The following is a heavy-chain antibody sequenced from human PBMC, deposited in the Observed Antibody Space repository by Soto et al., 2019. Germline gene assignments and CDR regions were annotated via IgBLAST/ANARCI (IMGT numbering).Heavy chain of an antibody. V-gene: IGHV1-2*04. CDR3: ARGAADVPHGMDV. CDR2: INPNSGGT. CDR1: GYTFTGYY. Sequence: ASVKVSCTASGYTFTGYYMHWVRQAPGQGLEWMGWINPNSGGTNYAQKFQGWVTMTRDTSISTAYMELSRLGSDDTAVYYCARGAADVPHGMDVWGQGTTVTVSS. J-gene: IGHJ6*02. D-gene: IGHD2-2*01.